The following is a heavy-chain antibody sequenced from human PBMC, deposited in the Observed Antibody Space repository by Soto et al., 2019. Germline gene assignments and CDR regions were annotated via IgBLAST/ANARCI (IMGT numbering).Heavy chain of an antibody. J-gene: IGHJ5*02. Sequence: SETLSLTCTVSGASISGFYWSWIRKSAGKGLEWIGRIYATGTTDYNPSLKSRVMMSVDTSKKQFSLKLRSVTAADTAVYYCARVGPWVPYYYDSSPYTFENWFDPWGQGTLVTVSS. V-gene: IGHV4-4*07. CDR3: ARVGPWVPYYYDSSPYTFENWFDP. CDR1: GASISGFY. D-gene: IGHD3-22*01. CDR2: IYATGTT.